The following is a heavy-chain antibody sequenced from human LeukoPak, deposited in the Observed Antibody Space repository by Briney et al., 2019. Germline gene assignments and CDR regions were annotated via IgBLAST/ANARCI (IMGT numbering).Heavy chain of an antibody. CDR3: ASRRYSYGAQH. D-gene: IGHD5-18*01. CDR2: IYYSGST. Sequence: SETLSLTCTVSGGSISSSSYYWGWIRQPPGKGLEWIGSIYYSGSTYYNPSLKSRVTISVDTSKNQFSLKLSSVTAADTAVYYCASRRYSYGAQHWGQGTLVTVSS. CDR1: GGSISSSSYY. J-gene: IGHJ1*01. V-gene: IGHV4-39*07.